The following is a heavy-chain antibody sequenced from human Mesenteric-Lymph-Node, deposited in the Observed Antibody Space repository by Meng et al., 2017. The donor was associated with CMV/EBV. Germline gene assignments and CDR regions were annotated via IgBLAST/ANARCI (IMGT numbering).Heavy chain of an antibody. CDR1: GCSISSSSYY. CDR2: IYYSGST. Sequence: QLQLQESGPGLVKPSETLSLPCTVSGCSISSSSYYWGWIRQPPGKGLEWIESIYYSGSTYYNPSLKSRVTISVDTSKNQFSLKLSSVTAADTAVYYCARPHYYGSGSSPWFDPWGQGTLVTVSS. J-gene: IGHJ5*02. CDR3: ARPHYYGSGSSPWFDP. V-gene: IGHV4-39*01. D-gene: IGHD3-10*01.